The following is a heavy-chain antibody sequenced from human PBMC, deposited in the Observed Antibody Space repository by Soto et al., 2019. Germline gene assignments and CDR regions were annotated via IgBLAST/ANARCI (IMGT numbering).Heavy chain of an antibody. D-gene: IGHD4-4*01. Sequence: GESLKISCKGSGYSFTSYWIGWVRQMPGKGLEWMGIIYPGDSDTRYSPSFQGQVTISADKSISTAYLQWSSLKASDTAMYYCARAISDYTPRGYYYYGMDVWGQGTTVTVSS. CDR1: GYSFTSYW. CDR2: IYPGDSDT. V-gene: IGHV5-51*01. CDR3: ARAISDYTPRGYYYYGMDV. J-gene: IGHJ6*02.